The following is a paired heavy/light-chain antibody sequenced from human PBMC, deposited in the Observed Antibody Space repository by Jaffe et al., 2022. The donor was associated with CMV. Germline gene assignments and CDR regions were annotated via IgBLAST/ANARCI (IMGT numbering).Light chain of an antibody. V-gene: IGKV2-28*01. J-gene: IGKJ1*01. CDR1: QSLLHSNGYNY. Sequence: DIVMTQSPLSLPVTPGEPASISCRSSQSLLHSNGYNYLDWYLQKPGQSPQLLIYLGSNRASGVPDRFSGSGSGTDFTLKISRVEAEDVGVYYCMQALQTPPWTFGQGTKVEIK. CDR2: LGS. CDR3: MQALQTPPWT.
Heavy chain of an antibody. Sequence: EVQLVETGGGLIQPGGSLRLSCAASGFTVSSNYMSWVRQAPGKGLEWVSVIYSGGSTYYADSVKGRFTISRDNSKNTLYLQMNSLRAEDTAVYYCARGGDYDSTGSRAFDIWGQGTMVTVSS. CDR1: GFTVSSNY. V-gene: IGHV3-53*02. CDR2: IYSGGST. D-gene: IGHD3-22*01. J-gene: IGHJ3*02. CDR3: ARGGDYDSTGSRAFDI.